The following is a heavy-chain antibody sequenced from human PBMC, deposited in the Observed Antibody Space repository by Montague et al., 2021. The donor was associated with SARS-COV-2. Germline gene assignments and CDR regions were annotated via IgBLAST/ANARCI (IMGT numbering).Heavy chain of an antibody. Sequence: TLSLTCTVSGGSISSGSYYWSWIRQPAGKGLEWIGRISISGNTNYNPSLKSRVSISVDTSKNQFSLKLSSVTAADTAVYYCAREIAVAGLFDYWGQGTLVTVSS. CDR2: ISISGNT. CDR1: GGSISSGSYY. D-gene: IGHD6-19*01. V-gene: IGHV4-61*02. J-gene: IGHJ4*02. CDR3: AREIAVAGLFDY.